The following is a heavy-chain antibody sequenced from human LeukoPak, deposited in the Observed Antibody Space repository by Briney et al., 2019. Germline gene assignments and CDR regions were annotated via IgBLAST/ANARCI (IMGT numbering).Heavy chain of an antibody. V-gene: IGHV3-43*02. Sequence: GGSLRLSCVASGPPIADFAMHWVRQAPGKGLEWVSLISGDGVSTFYADSVKGRFSISRDNSKNSLSLEMNSLRTEDTAVYYCARESGKFDYWGQGTLVAVSS. J-gene: IGHJ4*02. CDR3: ARESGKFDY. CDR1: GPPIADFA. CDR2: ISGDGVST.